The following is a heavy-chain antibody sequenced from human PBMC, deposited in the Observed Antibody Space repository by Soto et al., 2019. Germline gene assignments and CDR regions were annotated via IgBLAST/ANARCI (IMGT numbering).Heavy chain of an antibody. CDR1: GGSISSYY. J-gene: IGHJ4*02. Sequence: SDTLSLTCIVSGGSISSYYWTLIRQPPGKGLEWIGFIYYSGSTSYNPSLKSRVTISVDTSKNQFSLRLSSVTAADTAVYYCARYSGTYYVYWGQGTLVTVS. CDR3: ARYSGTYYVY. CDR2: IYYSGST. D-gene: IGHD1-26*01. V-gene: IGHV4-59*07.